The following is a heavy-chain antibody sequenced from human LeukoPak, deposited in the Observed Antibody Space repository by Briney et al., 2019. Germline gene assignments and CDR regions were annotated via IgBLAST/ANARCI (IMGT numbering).Heavy chain of an antibody. V-gene: IGHV3-23*01. CDR2: ISGSGGST. CDR3: AKEVLLWFGELSPFDY. CDR1: GFTFSSYA. J-gene: IGHJ4*02. D-gene: IGHD3-10*01. Sequence: PGGSLRLSCAASGFTFSSYAMSWVRQAPGKGLEWVSAISGSGGSTYYADSVKGRFTISRDNSKNTLYLQMNSLRAEDTAVYYCAKEVLLWFGELSPFDYWGQGTLVTVSS.